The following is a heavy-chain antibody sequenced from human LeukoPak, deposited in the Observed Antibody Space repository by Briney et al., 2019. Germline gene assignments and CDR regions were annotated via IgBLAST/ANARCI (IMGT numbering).Heavy chain of an antibody. V-gene: IGHV3-23*01. CDR2: ISGSGGST. J-gene: IGHJ4*02. Sequence: GGSLRLSCAASGFTFSSYAMSWVRQAPGKGLEWVSAISGSGGSTYYADSVKGRFTISRDNSKKTLYLQMNSLRAEDTAVYYCAKVHRAYDYDSGSYYDSGFDYWGQGTLVTVSS. CDR1: GFTFSSYA. CDR3: AKVHRAYDYDSGSYYDSGFDY. D-gene: IGHD3-10*01.